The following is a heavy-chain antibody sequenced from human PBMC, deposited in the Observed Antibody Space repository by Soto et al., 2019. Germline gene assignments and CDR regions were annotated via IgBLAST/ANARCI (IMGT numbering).Heavy chain of an antibody. D-gene: IGHD5-12*01. Sequence: PSETLSLTCLVSGGSISSSTYYWGWIRQPPGKGLEWIGSIYYSGATYYNPSLRSRITISMDRSKNYFSLKLTSVTAADTAIYYCAPVGIGTTTVDYWGQGTLVNVSS. CDR2: IYYSGAT. J-gene: IGHJ4*02. V-gene: IGHV4-39*02. CDR3: APVGIGTTTVDY. CDR1: GGSISSSTYY.